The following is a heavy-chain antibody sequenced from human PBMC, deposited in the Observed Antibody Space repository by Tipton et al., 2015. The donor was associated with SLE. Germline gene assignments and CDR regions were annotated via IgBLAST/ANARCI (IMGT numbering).Heavy chain of an antibody. CDR2: INHSGST. CDR3: VRELDTFEV. D-gene: IGHD4-23*01. Sequence: TLSLTCAVYGGSFSDYSWSWIRQPPGKGLEWIGEINHSGSTNYNPSLKSRVTISVDTSKIQFSLDLTSVTAADTAVYYCVRELDTFEVWGPGTLVTVSS. CDR1: GGSFSDYS. V-gene: IGHV4-34*01. J-gene: IGHJ3*01.